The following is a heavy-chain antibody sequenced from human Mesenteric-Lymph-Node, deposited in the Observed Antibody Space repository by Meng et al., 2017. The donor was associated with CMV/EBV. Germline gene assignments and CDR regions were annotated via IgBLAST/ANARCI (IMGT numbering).Heavy chain of an antibody. CDR1: GGSVSSGSYY. J-gene: IGHJ4*02. CDR2: IYYSGST. V-gene: IGHV4-61*01. Sequence: GSLRLSCTVSGGSVSSGSYYWSWIRQPPGKGLEWIGYIYYSGSTNYNPSLKSRITISVDTSKNQFSLKLSSVTAADTAVYYCARGIIAARSTSTFAYWGQGALVTVSS. CDR3: ARGIIAARSTSTFAY. D-gene: IGHD6-6*01.